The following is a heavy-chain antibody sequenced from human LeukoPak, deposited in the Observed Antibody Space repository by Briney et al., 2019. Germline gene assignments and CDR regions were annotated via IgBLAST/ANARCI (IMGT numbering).Heavy chain of an antibody. CDR2: IYYSGRT. J-gene: IGHJ4*02. Sequence: PSETLSLTCTVSGGSISSYYWSWIRQPPGKGLEWIGYIYYSGRTSYNPSLKSRVTISVDTSKNQFSLRLSSVTAADTAVYYCARDGISAFDYWGQGTPVTVSS. CDR1: GGSISSYY. CDR3: ARDGISAFDY. V-gene: IGHV4-59*01. D-gene: IGHD3-3*02.